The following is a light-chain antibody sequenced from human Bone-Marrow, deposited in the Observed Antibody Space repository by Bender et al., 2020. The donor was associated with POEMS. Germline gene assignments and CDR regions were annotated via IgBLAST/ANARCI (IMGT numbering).Light chain of an antibody. CDR2: EDT. CDR3: CSYAGIFHYI. V-gene: IGLV2-23*01. CDR1: SSDVGGYNL. J-gene: IGLJ1*01. Sequence: QSALTQPASVSGSPGQSITISCTGSSSDVGGYNLVSWYQHHPGKAPKLIIYEDTNRPSGVSYRFSGSKSGNTASLTISGLQAEDEADYYCCSYAGIFHYIFGTGTKVTVL.